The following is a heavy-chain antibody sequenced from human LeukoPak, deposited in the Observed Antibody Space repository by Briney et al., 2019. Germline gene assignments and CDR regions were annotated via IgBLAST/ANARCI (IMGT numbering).Heavy chain of an antibody. J-gene: IGHJ4*02. CDR3: VRHSSGYYYPFDY. D-gene: IGHD3-22*01. CDR2: ISGSGGST. V-gene: IGHV3-23*01. Sequence: GGSLRLSCAASGFTFSSYAMSWVRQAPGKGLEWVSAISGSGGSTCYADSVKGRFTISRDNSRNTLYLQMNSLRAEGTAVYYCVRHSSGYYYPFDYWGQGTLVTVSS. CDR1: GFTFSSYA.